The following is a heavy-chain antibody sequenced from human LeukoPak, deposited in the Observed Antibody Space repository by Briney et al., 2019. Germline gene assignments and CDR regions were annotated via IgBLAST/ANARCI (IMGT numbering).Heavy chain of an antibody. D-gene: IGHD1-26*01. Sequence: PGGSLRLSCAASGLTFDDYGMSWGRHVPGKGLEWVSGINWNGGSTGYADSVKGRFTISRDNAKNSLYLQMNSLRAEDTALYYCARIKSSGNYSPFDYWGQGALLTVSS. J-gene: IGHJ4*02. CDR2: INWNGGST. CDR3: ARIKSSGNYSPFDY. V-gene: IGHV3-20*04. CDR1: GLTFDDYG.